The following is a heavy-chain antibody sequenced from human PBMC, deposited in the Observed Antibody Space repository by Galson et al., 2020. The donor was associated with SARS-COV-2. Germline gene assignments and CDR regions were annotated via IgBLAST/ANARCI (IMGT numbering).Heavy chain of an antibody. D-gene: IGHD3-10*01. CDR2: INAGNGNT. CDR1: GYTFTSYA. CDR3: ARDKEPIGGLSSDY. Sequence: GESLKISCKASGYTFTSYAMHWVRQAPGQRLEWMGWINAGNGNTKYSQKFQGRVTITRDTSASTAYMELSSLRSEDTAVYYCARDKEPIGGLSSDYWGQGTLVTVSS. V-gene: IGHV1-3*01. J-gene: IGHJ4*02.